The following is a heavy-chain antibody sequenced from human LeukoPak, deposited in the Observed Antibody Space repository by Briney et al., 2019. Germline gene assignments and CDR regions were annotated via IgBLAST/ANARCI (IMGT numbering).Heavy chain of an antibody. CDR1: GFSLRGYY. D-gene: IGHD4/OR15-4a*01. CDR2: TKPKDGGT. Sequence: ASVNVSCKASGFSLRGYYIHWVRQATGQGLEWMGWTKPKDGGTNYADNFEGRDTLTRDTSTNTAFMELTKLRSDDPAVYYCTRARREQGYVYGADFFDYWGQGTLVIVS. J-gene: IGHJ4*02. V-gene: IGHV1-2*02. CDR3: TRARREQGYVYGADFFDY.